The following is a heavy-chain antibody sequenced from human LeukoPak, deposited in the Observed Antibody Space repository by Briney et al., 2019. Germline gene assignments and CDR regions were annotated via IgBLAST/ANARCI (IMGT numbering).Heavy chain of an antibody. V-gene: IGHV3-7*01. Sequence: PGGSLRLSCAASGFTFSHFWMSWVRQAPGKGLEWVAYIKKTGSETYYVDSVKGRFTITRDNAKRSLYLQMNSLRDEDTAVYYCARDPASGGFDSWGQGILVTVSS. CDR1: GFTFSHFW. CDR2: IKKTGSET. D-gene: IGHD2-15*01. CDR3: ARDPASGGFDS. J-gene: IGHJ4*02.